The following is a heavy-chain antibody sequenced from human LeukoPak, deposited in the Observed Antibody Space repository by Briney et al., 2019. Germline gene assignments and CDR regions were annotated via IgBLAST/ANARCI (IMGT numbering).Heavy chain of an antibody. CDR1: GDSITHNY. CDR2: IYNSGST. Sequence: PSETLSLTCTVSGDSITHNYWSWIRQPPGKGLEWIGYIYNSGSTKYNPSLKSRVTISVDTSKNLFSLKLTSVTAADTAVYYCARGFYSPHYWGQGTLVSVSS. V-gene: IGHV4-59*01. D-gene: IGHD4-11*01. CDR3: ARGFYSPHY. J-gene: IGHJ4*02.